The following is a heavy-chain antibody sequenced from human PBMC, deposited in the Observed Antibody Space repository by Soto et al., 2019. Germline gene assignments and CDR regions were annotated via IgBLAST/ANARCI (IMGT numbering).Heavy chain of an antibody. CDR2: IYPGDSDT. J-gene: IGHJ5*02. CDR3: ARQGSGYCSGGSCYWFDP. V-gene: IGHV5-51*01. Sequence: GESLKISCKGSGYSFTSYWIGWVRQMPGKGLEWMGIIYPGDSDTSYSPSFQGQVTISADKSISTAYLQWSSLKASDTAMYYCARQGSGYCSGGSCYWFDPWGQGTLVTVAS. CDR1: GYSFTSYW. D-gene: IGHD2-15*01.